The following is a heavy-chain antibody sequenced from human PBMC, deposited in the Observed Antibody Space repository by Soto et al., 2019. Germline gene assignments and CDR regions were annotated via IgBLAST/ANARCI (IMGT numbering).Heavy chain of an antibody. V-gene: IGHV5-10-1*01. CDR3: ARSPSIAARLNWFDP. Sequence: GEPLKLSCKGSGYSLTSYWISWVRQMPGKGLEWMGRIDPSDSYTNYSPSFQGHVTISPDKSISTAYLQWSSLKASDTAMYYCARSPSIAARLNWFDPWGQGTLVTVSS. CDR2: IDPSDSYT. J-gene: IGHJ5*02. D-gene: IGHD6-6*01. CDR1: GYSLTSYW.